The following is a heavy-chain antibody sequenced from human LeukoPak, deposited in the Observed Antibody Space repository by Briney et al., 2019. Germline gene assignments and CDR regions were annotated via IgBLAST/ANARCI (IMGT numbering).Heavy chain of an antibody. D-gene: IGHD3-10*01. J-gene: IGHJ4*02. CDR2: IYPGDSDT. CDR3: ACLPQWVRIYHFDY. V-gene: IGHV5-51*01. CDR1: GYSFTNHW. Sequence: HGESLKISCKGSGYSFTNHWIGWVRQMPGKGLEWMGIIYPGDSDTRYSPSFQGQVTISADKSISTAYLQWSSLKASDTAMYYCACLPQWVRIYHFDYWGQGTLLTVSS.